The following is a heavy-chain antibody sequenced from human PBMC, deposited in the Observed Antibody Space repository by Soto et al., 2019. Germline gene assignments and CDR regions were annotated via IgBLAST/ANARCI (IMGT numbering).Heavy chain of an antibody. Sequence: GESLKISCKGSGYSFTSYWIGWVRQMPGQGLEWMGIIYPGDSDTRYTPSFQGQVTISADKSISTAYLQWGSLKASDTAMYYCARLGAYCSCGDCFGMDVWGQGTTVTVSS. CDR3: ARLGAYCSCGDCFGMDV. J-gene: IGHJ6*02. CDR1: GYSFTSYW. V-gene: IGHV5-51*01. CDR2: IYPGDSDT. D-gene: IGHD2-15*01.